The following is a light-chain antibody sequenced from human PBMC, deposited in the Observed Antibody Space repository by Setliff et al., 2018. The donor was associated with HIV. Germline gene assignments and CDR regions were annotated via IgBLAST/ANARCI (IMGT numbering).Light chain of an antibody. J-gene: IGLJ1*01. CDR2: EVS. CDR1: SNDIGFYDY. Sequence: QSVLTQHHSASGSVGQSVTISCTGTSNDIGFYDYVSWYQQHPGKAPKLMIYEVSKRPSGVPDRFSGSNSVNTASLTVSGLQAEDEADYYCSSYAGRNNYVFGTGTRSPS. CDR3: SSYAGRNNYV. V-gene: IGLV2-8*01.